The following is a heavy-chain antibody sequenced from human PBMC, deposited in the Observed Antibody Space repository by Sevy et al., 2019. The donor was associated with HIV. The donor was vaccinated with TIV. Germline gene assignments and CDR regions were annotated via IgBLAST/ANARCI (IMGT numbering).Heavy chain of an antibody. V-gene: IGHV4-31*03. D-gene: IGHD3-16*01. Sequence: SETLSLTCTVSGGSINSGDYYWSWIRQHPEKGLEWIGYIFHTGSTYYNRSSKSRATISVDTSKNQFSLKLSLMTAADTAVYYCAREGTKGVWFDPWGQGTLVTVSS. J-gene: IGHJ5*02. CDR2: IFHTGST. CDR3: AREGTKGVWFDP. CDR1: GGSINSGDYY.